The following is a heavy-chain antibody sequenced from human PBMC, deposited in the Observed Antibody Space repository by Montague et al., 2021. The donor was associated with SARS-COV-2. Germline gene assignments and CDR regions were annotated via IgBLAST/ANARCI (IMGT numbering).Heavy chain of an antibody. Sequence: SETLSLACVVPGDSISGHYWNWIQKPPGKGQEWIGYVSFSWSPNNNPSPKSRVTISADTSKKQFSLKLTSVTAADTAMYYCAKPRGVEGASRFAFDTWGQGTMVIVSS. V-gene: IGHV4-59*08. CDR1: GDSISGHY. J-gene: IGHJ3*02. CDR2: VSFSWSP. CDR3: AKPRGVEGASRFAFDT. D-gene: IGHD2-15*01.